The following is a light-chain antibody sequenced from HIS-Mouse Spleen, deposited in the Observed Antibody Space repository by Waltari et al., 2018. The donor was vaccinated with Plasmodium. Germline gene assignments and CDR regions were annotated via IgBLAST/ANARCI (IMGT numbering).Light chain of an antibody. CDR1: QSVSSY. J-gene: IGKJ1*01. V-gene: IGKV3-11*01. CDR2: DAS. CDR3: QQRSNWPPT. Sequence: EIVLTQSPATLSLSPGERATLSCRASQSVSSYLAWYQQKPGQAPRLLIDDASNRATGIPARFSGSGSGTDFTLTISSLEPEDCAVYYCQQRSNWPPTFGQGTKVEIK.